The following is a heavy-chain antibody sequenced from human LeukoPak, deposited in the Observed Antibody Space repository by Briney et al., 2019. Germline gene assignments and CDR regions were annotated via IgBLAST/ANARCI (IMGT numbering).Heavy chain of an antibody. CDR2: INHSGGT. Sequence: SETLSLTCAVYGGSFSGYYWSWIRQPPGKGLEWIGEINHSGGTNYNPSLKSRVTISVDTSKNQFSLKLSSVTAADTAVYYCARWIKFITGTRVDYWGQGTLVTVSS. CDR3: ARWIKFITGTRVDY. J-gene: IGHJ4*02. V-gene: IGHV4-34*01. CDR1: GGSFSGYY. D-gene: IGHD1-7*01.